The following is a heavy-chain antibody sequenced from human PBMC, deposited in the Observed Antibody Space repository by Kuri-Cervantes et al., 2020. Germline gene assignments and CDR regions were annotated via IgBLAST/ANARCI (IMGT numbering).Heavy chain of an antibody. J-gene: IGHJ6*03. Sequence: SETLSLTCTVTGDSISFKYWSWIRQSAGKGLEWIGRIYSSGLSSYNPSLQSRITISLDRSKNQFSLRLNSVTAADAAVYYCARDVTIVRGVNYNYCYYMDVWGKGTTVTVSS. CDR3: ARDVTIVRGVNYNYCYYMDV. CDR2: IYSSGLS. V-gene: IGHV4-4*07. CDR1: GDSISFKY. D-gene: IGHD3-10*01.